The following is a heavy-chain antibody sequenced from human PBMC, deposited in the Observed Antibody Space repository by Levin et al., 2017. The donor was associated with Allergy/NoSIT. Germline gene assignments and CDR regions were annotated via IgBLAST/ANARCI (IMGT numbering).Heavy chain of an antibody. CDR2: INWNGGST. CDR3: ARSPSGYFDWLIHFDY. D-gene: IGHD3-9*01. CDR1: GFTFDDYG. J-gene: IGHJ4*02. Sequence: AGESLKISCAASGFTFDDYGMSWVRQAPGKGLEWVSGINWNGGSTGYADSVKGRFTISRDNAKNSLYLQMNSLRAEDTALYYCARSPSGYFDWLIHFDYWGQGTLVTVSS. V-gene: IGHV3-20*04.